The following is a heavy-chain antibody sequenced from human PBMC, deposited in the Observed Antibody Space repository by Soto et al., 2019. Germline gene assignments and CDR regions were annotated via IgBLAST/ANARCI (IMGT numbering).Heavy chain of an antibody. J-gene: IGHJ6*01. CDR3: ARDTARAMVRIYYGMDV. D-gene: IGHD3-10*01. Sequence: QVQLVESGGGVVQPGRSLRLSCAASGFTFSSYGMHWVRQAPGKGLEWVAVIWYDGSNKYYADSVKGRFTISRDNSKNTLYLQMNSLRVADTAVYYCARDTARAMVRIYYGMDVWGQGTTVTVSS. CDR2: IWYDGSNK. CDR1: GFTFSSYG. V-gene: IGHV3-33*01.